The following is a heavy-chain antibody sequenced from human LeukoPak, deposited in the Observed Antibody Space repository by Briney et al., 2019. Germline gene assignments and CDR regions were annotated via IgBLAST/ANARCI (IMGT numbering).Heavy chain of an antibody. Sequence: SETLSLTCTVSGYSISTSYYWGWIRQPPGQGLEWIGSIYHSGNTYYNPSLKSRVTISVDTSKNQFSLKLSSVTAADTAVYYCARSAAAGPQFDYWGQGTLVTVSS. D-gene: IGHD6-13*01. CDR2: IYHSGNT. CDR1: GYSISTSYY. J-gene: IGHJ4*02. CDR3: ARSAAAGPQFDY. V-gene: IGHV4-38-2*02.